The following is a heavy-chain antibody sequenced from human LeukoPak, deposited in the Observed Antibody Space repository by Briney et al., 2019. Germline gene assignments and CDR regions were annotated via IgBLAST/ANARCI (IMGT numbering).Heavy chain of an antibody. V-gene: IGHV4-38-2*01. CDR3: ARFGACSGGSCYSRTFDY. CDR2: IYHSGST. D-gene: IGHD2-15*01. Sequence: PSETLSLTCAVSGYSISSGYYWGGIRQPPGKGLEWIGSIYHSGSTYYNPSLKSRVTISVDTSKNQFSLKLNSVTAADTAVYYCARFGACSGGSCYSRTFDYWGQGTLVTVS. CDR1: GYSISSGYY. J-gene: IGHJ4*02.